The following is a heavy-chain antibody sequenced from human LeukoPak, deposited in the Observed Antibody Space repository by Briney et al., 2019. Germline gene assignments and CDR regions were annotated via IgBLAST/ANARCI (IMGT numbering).Heavy chain of an antibody. CDR1: GFTFDDYA. J-gene: IGHJ4*02. CDR3: AKEMYSSSWYGAFDY. V-gene: IGHV3-9*01. D-gene: IGHD6-13*01. CDR2: ISWNSGSI. Sequence: GGSLRLSCAASGFTFDDYAMHWVRQAPGKGLEWVSGISWNSGSIGYADSVKGRFTISRDNAKNYLYLQMNSLRAEDTALYYCAKEMYSSSWYGAFDYWGQGTLVTVSS.